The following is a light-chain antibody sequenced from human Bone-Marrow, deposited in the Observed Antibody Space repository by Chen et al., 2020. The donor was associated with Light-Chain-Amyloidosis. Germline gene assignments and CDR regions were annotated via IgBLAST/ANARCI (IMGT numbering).Light chain of an antibody. Sequence: SYELTQPPSVSVSPGQTARITCSGDDLPTKYAYWYQQKPGQAPVLVIHRDTERPSGISERVSGSRSGTTATLTISGVQAEEEDDYHCQSADSSGTYEVICGGGTKLTVL. V-gene: IGLV3-25*02. CDR3: QSADSSGTYEVI. J-gene: IGLJ2*01. CDR2: RDT. CDR1: DLPTKY.